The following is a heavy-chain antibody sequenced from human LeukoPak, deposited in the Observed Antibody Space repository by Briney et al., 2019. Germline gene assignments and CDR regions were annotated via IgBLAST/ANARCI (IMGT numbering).Heavy chain of an antibody. CDR3: ATTVTLDF. CDR2: ITGTGGGGNKT. Sequence: GGSLRLSCVASGFAFRTYAMSWVRQAPGKGLEWVSVITGTGGGGNKTYYADSVKGRFSISRDDSKNTLFLQMDNLRADDTAAYFCATTVTLDFWGQGALVLVSS. D-gene: IGHD2-21*02. J-gene: IGHJ4*02. V-gene: IGHV3-23*01. CDR1: GFAFRTYA.